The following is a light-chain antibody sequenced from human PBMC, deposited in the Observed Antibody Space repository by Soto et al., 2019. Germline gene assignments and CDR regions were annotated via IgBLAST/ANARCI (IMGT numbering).Light chain of an antibody. CDR1: QSISSY. CDR2: AAS. Sequence: DIQMTQSPSSLSASVVDIGTMTCRASQSISSYLNWYQQKPGKAPKLLIYAASSLQSGVPSRFSGSGSGTDFTLTISSLQPEDFATYYCQQSYSTPPITFGQGTRLEIK. V-gene: IGKV1-39*01. CDR3: QQSYSTPPIT. J-gene: IGKJ5*01.